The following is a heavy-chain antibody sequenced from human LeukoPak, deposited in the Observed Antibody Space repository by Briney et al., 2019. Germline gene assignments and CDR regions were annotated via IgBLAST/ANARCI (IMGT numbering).Heavy chain of an antibody. V-gene: IGHV3-74*01. CDR2: INSDGSST. CDR1: GFTFSSYW. CDR3: ARDESGYDWGAHAFDI. D-gene: IGHD5-12*01. Sequence: QAGGSLRLSCAASGFTFSSYWMHWVRQAPGKWLVWVSRINSDGSSTSYADSVKGRFAISRDNAKNTLYLQMNSLRAEDTAVYYCARDESGYDWGAHAFDIWGQGTMVTVSS. J-gene: IGHJ3*02.